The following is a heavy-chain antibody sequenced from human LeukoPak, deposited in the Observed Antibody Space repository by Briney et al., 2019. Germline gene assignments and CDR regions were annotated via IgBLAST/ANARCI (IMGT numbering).Heavy chain of an antibody. J-gene: IGHJ3*02. CDR2: IYTSGST. V-gene: IGHV4-4*07. CDR1: GGSISSYY. CDR3: ASSMSSGWYALYRDAFDI. Sequence: SETLSLTCTVSGGSISSYYWSWTRQPAGKGLEWIGRIYTSGSTNYNPSLKSRVTMSVDTSKNQFSLKLSSVTAADTAVYYCASSMSSGWYALYRDAFDIWGQGTMVTVSS. D-gene: IGHD6-19*01.